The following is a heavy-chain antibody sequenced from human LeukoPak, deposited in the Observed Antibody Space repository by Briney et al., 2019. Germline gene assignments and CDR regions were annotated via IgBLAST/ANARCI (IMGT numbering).Heavy chain of an antibody. J-gene: IGHJ4*02. CDR1: GGSISSSSAY. CDR2: IYYSKNT. CDR3: VSPRGFSYGYFDY. D-gene: IGHD5-18*01. V-gene: IGHV4-39*01. Sequence: ETLSHTCTVSGGSISSSSAYSGWIRQPPGKGLEWIGSIYYSKNTYYNPSLKSRVTISADTSKNQFSLTLGSVSATDTAVYYCVSPRGFSYGYFDYWGQGTLVTVSS.